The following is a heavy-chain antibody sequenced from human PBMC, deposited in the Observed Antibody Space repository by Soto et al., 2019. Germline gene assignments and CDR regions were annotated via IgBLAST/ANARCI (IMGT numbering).Heavy chain of an antibody. Sequence: QVHLVQSGAEVKKPGASVKVSCKTSGYTFTNNVIHWVRQAPGQRLEWMGWVNAGNDNTKWSREFQGRLTPTQDTSATTALKGLSSLTSEDPAIYFRAREVPYGYSRFDYWGQGTLVTVSS. CDR3: AREVPYGYSRFDY. CDR2: VNAGNDNT. V-gene: IGHV1-3*01. CDR1: GYTFTNNV. D-gene: IGHD5-18*01. J-gene: IGHJ4*02.